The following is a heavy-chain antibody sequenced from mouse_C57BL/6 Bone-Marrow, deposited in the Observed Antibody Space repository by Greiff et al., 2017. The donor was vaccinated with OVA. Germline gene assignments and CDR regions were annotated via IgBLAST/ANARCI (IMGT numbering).Heavy chain of an antibody. CDR1: GYSFTGYY. CDR2: INPSTGGT. J-gene: IGHJ3*01. V-gene: IGHV1-42*01. D-gene: IGHD1-1*01. Sequence: EVQLQQSGPELVKPGASVKISCKASGYSFTGYYMNWVKQSPEKSLEWIGEINPSTGGTTYNQKFKAKATLTVDKSSSTAYMQLKSLTSEDSAVYYCAREDYYGRAWFAYWGQGTLVTVSA. CDR3: AREDYYGRAWFAY.